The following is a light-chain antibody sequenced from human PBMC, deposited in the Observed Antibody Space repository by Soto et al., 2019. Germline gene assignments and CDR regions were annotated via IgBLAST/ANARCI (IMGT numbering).Light chain of an antibody. CDR3: QQHYNCPPWT. CDR2: GAY. CDR1: QSVSSSY. Sequence: PGERVTLSCRASQSVSSSYLTWYQQKPGQAPRLLIYGAYTRATGIPARFSGSGSGTDFTLTISSLQPEDVAVHCCQQHYNCPPWTCGQGTKVDIK. V-gene: IGKV3D-7*01. J-gene: IGKJ1*01.